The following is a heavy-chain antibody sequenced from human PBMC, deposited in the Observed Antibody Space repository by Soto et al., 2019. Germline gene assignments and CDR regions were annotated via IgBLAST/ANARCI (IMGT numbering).Heavy chain of an antibody. D-gene: IGHD3-16*01. J-gene: IGHJ5*02. Sequence: QVQLVESGGGVVQPGRSLRLSCAASGFPFSSYGMHWVRQVPGKGLEWAAVISDDGSKAWYADSVKSRFTISRDNFKNTVYQQMHSMSNVEPVVYYCADDLDRGSHHVGLDPCGKGSLVSVSS. CDR2: ISDDGSKA. CDR1: GFPFSSYG. V-gene: IGHV3-30*18. CDR3: ADDLDRGSHHVGLDP.